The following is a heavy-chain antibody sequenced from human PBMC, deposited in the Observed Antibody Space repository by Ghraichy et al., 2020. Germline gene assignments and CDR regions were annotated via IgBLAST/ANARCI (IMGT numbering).Heavy chain of an antibody. CDR1: GFTFSSYA. Sequence: GGSLRLSCAASGFTFSSYAMSWVRQAPGKGLEWVSAISGSGGSTYYADSVKGRFTISRDNSKNTLYLQMNSLRAEDTAVYYCAKAPRDIVVVVAAISFDYWGQGTLVTVSS. CDR3: AKAPRDIVVVVAAISFDY. D-gene: IGHD2-15*01. CDR2: ISGSGGST. J-gene: IGHJ4*02. V-gene: IGHV3-23*01.